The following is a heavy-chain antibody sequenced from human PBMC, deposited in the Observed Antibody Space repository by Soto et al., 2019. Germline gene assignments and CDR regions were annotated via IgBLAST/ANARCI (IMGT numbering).Heavy chain of an antibody. V-gene: IGHV4-59*01. D-gene: IGHD5-12*01. CDR3: ERDHGYKMGWLGY. Sequence: TXATLSLTFTVSGGSISSYEWSGIRQPPGKGLEWIGYIYYSGSTNYNPSLKSRVTISVDTSKNQFSLKLSSVTAADTAVYYCERDHGYKMGWLGYWGQRTLVTVSS. CDR1: GGSISSYE. J-gene: IGHJ4*02. CDR2: IYYSGST.